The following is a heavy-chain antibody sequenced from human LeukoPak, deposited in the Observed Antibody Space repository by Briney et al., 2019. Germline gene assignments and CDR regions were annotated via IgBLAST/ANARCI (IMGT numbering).Heavy chain of an antibody. D-gene: IGHD5-24*01. Sequence: ASGKGSCKASGYTFTNYYIHCLRQAAGQGPEWVGIANPSVGSTSYAQNFQGRVTMPRDTSTSTVYMELSSLRSEDTAVYYSARGSEMSTIPLFDYWGQGTLVTVSS. CDR1: GYTFTNYY. V-gene: IGHV1-46*01. J-gene: IGHJ4*02. CDR3: ARGSEMSTIPLFDY. CDR2: ANPSVGST.